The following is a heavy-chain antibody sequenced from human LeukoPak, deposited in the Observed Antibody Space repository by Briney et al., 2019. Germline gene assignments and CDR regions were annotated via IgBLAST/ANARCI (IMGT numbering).Heavy chain of an antibody. CDR2: MYFNSGAT. D-gene: IGHD5-12*01. CDR3: ARDGSSASGQDWYAFDI. V-gene: IGHV1-2*02. Sequence: GASVKVSCKASGFTFRDYYVQWVRQVPGQGLEWVGWMYFNSGATRYAPKFQGRVTLTGDTSINTVYMELVSLGSDDTAMYYCARDGSSASGQDWYAFDIWGQATMVTVSS. CDR1: GFTFRDYY. J-gene: IGHJ3*02.